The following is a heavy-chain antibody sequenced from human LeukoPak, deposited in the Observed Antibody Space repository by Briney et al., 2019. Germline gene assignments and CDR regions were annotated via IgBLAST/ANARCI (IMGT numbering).Heavy chain of an antibody. V-gene: IGHV4-4*07. D-gene: IGHD1-1*01. CDR3: ARVHDFNWLDP. Sequence: SETLSLTYTVSGGSISSYYWSWIRQPAGKPLEWIGRIYASGSTNYNPSLQSRVTMSVDTSKNQFSLKLTSVTAADTAFYYCARVHDFNWLDPWGQGTLVTVSS. J-gene: IGHJ5*02. CDR2: IYASGST. CDR1: GGSISSYY.